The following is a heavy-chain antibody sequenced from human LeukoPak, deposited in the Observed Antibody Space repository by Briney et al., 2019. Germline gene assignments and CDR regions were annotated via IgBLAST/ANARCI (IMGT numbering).Heavy chain of an antibody. CDR2: FSSSSSYI. D-gene: IGHD6-19*01. CDR1: GFTFSSYS. CDR3: ASRRRGQWLVLNAFDI. V-gene: IGHV3-21*01. J-gene: IGHJ3*02. Sequence: GGSLRLSCAASGFTFSSYSMNWVRQAPGKGLEWVSSFSSSSSYIYYADSVKGRFTISRDNAKNSLYLQMNSLRAEDTAVYYCASRRRGQWLVLNAFDIWGQGTMVTVSS.